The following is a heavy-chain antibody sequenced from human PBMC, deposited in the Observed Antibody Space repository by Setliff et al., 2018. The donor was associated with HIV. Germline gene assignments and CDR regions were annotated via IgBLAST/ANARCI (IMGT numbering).Heavy chain of an antibody. CDR2: IYSGGDA. J-gene: IGHJ3*01. Sequence: TGGSLRLSCAASGLSISSNYMSWVRQAPGKGLEWVSIIYSGGDAYYSDSLKGRFTISTDNSRGTMYLQMDSLRPEDTAVYYCARETPDYNDSPCGFDFWGQGTMVTVSS. D-gene: IGHD4-17*01. CDR1: GLSISSNY. V-gene: IGHV3-66*02. CDR3: ARETPDYNDSPCGFDF.